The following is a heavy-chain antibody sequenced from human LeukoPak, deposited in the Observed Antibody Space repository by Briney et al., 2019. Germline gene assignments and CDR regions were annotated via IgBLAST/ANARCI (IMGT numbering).Heavy chain of an antibody. CDR3: ASTPPGYYDSSGYYHFDY. Sequence: GASVKVSCKASGYTFTSYGISWVRQAPGQGLEWMGWISAYNGITNYAQKLQGRVTMTTDTSTSTAYMEPRSLRSDDTAVYYCASTPPGYYDSSGYYHFDYWGQGTLVTVSS. CDR2: ISAYNGIT. CDR1: GYTFTSYG. V-gene: IGHV1-18*01. D-gene: IGHD3-22*01. J-gene: IGHJ4*02.